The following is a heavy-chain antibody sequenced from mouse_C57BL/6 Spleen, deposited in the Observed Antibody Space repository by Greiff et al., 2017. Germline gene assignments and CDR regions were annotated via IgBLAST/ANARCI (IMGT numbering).Heavy chain of an antibody. V-gene: IGHV3-8*01. CDR1: GYSITSDY. CDR2: ISYSGST. CDR3: ARWDLGDAMDY. Sequence: ELQVVESGPGLAKPSQTLSLTCSVTGYSITSDYWNWIRKLPGNKLEYMGYISYSGSTNYNPSLKSRLSITIDTSKNQYYLQLNAVTTEDTATYYCARWDLGDAMDYWGQGASVTVSS. J-gene: IGHJ4*01. D-gene: IGHD3-3*01.